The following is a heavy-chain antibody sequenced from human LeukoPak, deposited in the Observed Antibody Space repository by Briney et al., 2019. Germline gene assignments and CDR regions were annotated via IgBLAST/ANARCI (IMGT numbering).Heavy chain of an antibody. D-gene: IGHD6-19*01. V-gene: IGHV3-21*01. CDR3: ARGHQLNNPYDHIAVAEVDY. CDR2: ISSSSSYI. Sequence: GGSLRLSCAASGFTFSSYSMNWVRQAPGKGLEWVSSISSSSSYIYYADSVKGRFTIPRDNAKNSLYLQMNSLRAEDTAVYYCARGHQLNNPYDHIAVAEVDYWGQGTLVTVSS. J-gene: IGHJ4*02. CDR1: GFTFSSYS.